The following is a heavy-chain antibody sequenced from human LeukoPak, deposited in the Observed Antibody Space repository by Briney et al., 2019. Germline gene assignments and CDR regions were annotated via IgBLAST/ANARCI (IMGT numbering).Heavy chain of an antibody. D-gene: IGHD3-22*01. CDR2: ISSSSSYI. CDR3: AKDPHRQYDSSGYSPLGFDY. CDR1: GFTFSSYS. Sequence: GGSLRLSCAASGFTFSSYSMNWVRQAPGKGLEWVSSISSSSSYIYYADSVKGRFTISRDNAKNSLYLQMNSLRAEDTTLYYCAKDPHRQYDSSGYSPLGFDYGGQATLVTVSS. J-gene: IGHJ4*02. V-gene: IGHV3-21*04.